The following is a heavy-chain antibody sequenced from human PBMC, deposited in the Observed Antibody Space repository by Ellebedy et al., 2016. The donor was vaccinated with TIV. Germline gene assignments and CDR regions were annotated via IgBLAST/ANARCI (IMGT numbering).Heavy chain of an antibody. J-gene: IGHJ6*02. V-gene: IGHV4-59*08. Sequence: SETLSLTCTVSGGSISSYYWSWIRQPPGKGLEWIGYIYYSGSTNYNPSLKSRVTISVDTSKNQFSLKLSSVTAADTAVYYCASSSIAARLMDVWGQGTTVTVSS. CDR1: GGSISSYY. D-gene: IGHD6-6*01. CDR3: ASSSIAARLMDV. CDR2: IYYSGST.